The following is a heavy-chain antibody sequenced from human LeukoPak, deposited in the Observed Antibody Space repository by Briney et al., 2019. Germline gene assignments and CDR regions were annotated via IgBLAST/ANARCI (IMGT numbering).Heavy chain of an antibody. J-gene: IGHJ6*03. V-gene: IGHV1-46*01. CDR3: ARQYGDPYYYYYYMDV. Sequence: ASVKVSCKASGYTFTSYYMHWVRQAPGQGVEGRGIINPGGGSTSYAQKFQGRVTMTRDMSTSTVYMELSSLRSEDTAVYYCARQYGDPYYYYYYMDVWGKGTTVTVSS. CDR2: INPGGGST. D-gene: IGHD4-17*01. CDR1: GYTFTSYY.